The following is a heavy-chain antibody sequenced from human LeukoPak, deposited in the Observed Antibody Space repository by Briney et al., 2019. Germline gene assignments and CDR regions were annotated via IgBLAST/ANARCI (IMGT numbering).Heavy chain of an antibody. CDR2: IYSGGST. CDR1: GFTVTSNY. CDR3: ARFPPGIAVAGTARENYMDV. V-gene: IGHV3-53*01. J-gene: IGHJ6*03. Sequence: GGSLRLSCAASGFTVTSNYMSWVRQAPGKGLEWVSAIYSGGSTYYADCVKGRFTISRDNSKNMLHLKMNSLRAEDTAVYYCARFPPGIAVAGTARENYMDVWGKGTTVTVSS. D-gene: IGHD6-19*01.